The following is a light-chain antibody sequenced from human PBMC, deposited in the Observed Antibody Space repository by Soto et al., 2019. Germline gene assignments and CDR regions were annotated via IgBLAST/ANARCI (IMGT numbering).Light chain of an antibody. Sequence: QSALTQPASVSGSPSQSITISCTGTDNDIGGFNFVSWYQQHPGKAPKLMIFEVTKRPSGVSGRFSGSKTGNTASLTISGLQAEDEAVYFCSSYAASRTLLFGGGTKLTVL. CDR1: DNDIGGFNF. V-gene: IGLV2-23*02. CDR3: SSYAASRTLL. J-gene: IGLJ2*01. CDR2: EVT.